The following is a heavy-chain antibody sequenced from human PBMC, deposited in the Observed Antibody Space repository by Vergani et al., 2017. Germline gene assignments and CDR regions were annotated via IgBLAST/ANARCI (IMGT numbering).Heavy chain of an antibody. V-gene: IGHV1-69*04. CDR1: GGTFSSYA. CDR3: ARGHYDILTGYSDY. CDR2: IIPILGIA. D-gene: IGHD3-9*01. J-gene: IGHJ4*02. Sequence: QVQLVQSGAEVKKPGSSVKVSCKASGGTFSSYAISWVRQAPGQGLEWMGRIIPILGIANYAQKFQGRVTITADKSTSTAYMGLSSLRSEDTAVYYCARGHYDILTGYSDYWSQGSLVTVSS.